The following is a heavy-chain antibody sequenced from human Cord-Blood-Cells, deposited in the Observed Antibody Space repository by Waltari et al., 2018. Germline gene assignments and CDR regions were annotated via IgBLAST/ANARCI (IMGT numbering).Heavy chain of an antibody. J-gene: IGHJ3*02. D-gene: IGHD7-27*01. Sequence: QLQLQESGPGLVKPSETLSLTCTVSGGSISSSSYYWGWIRQPPGKGLGWIGSIYYSGSTYYNPSLKSRVTISVDTSKNQFSLKLSSVTAADTAVYYCARHRTGDDAFDIWGQGTMVTDSS. V-gene: IGHV4-39*01. CDR3: ARHRTGDDAFDI. CDR1: GGSISSSSYY. CDR2: IYYSGST.